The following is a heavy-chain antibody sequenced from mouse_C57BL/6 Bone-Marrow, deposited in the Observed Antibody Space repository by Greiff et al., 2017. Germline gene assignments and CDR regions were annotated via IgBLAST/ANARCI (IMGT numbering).Heavy chain of an antibody. CDR2: IYWDDDK. Sequence: QVTLKESGPGILQSSQTLSLTCSFSGFSLSTSGMGVSWIRQPSGKGLEWLAHIYWDDDKRYNPSLKSRLTISKDTSRNQVFLKITSVDTADTATYYCARRLIYYCGSSYGRYFDVWGTGTTVTVSS. CDR3: ARRLIYYCGSSYGRYFDV. D-gene: IGHD1-1*01. CDR1: GFSLSTSGMG. V-gene: IGHV8-12*01. J-gene: IGHJ1*03.